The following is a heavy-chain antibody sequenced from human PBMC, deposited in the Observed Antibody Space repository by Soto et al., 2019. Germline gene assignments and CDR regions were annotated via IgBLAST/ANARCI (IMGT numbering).Heavy chain of an antibody. CDR2: ISGGSGRI. CDR1: GFSLSDYS. J-gene: IGHJ4*02. Sequence: AGGSLRLSCATSGFSLSDYSMNWVRQAPGKGLEWLSYISGGSGRIYYADSVRGRFTISRDNAKNSLYLQMNSLRDEDTALYYCARDYRFAYDYWGQGTLVTVSS. V-gene: IGHV3-48*02. D-gene: IGHD3-16*02. CDR3: ARDYRFAYDY.